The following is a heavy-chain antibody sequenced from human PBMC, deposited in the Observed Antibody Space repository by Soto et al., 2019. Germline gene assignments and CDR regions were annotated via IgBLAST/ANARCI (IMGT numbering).Heavy chain of an antibody. J-gene: IGHJ6*02. Sequence: GGSLRLSCAASGFTFSSYGMHWVRQAPGKGLEWVAVISYDGSNKYYADSVKGRFTISRDNSKNTLYLQMNSLRAEDTAVYYCAKGRGRGYYYYYGMDVWGQGTTVTVSS. V-gene: IGHV3-30*18. CDR3: AKGRGRGYYYYYGMDV. CDR1: GFTFSSYG. D-gene: IGHD3-16*01. CDR2: ISYDGSNK.